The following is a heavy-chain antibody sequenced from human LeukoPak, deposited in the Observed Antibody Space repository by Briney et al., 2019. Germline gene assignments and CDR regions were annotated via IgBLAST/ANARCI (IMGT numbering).Heavy chain of an antibody. V-gene: IGHV3-48*03. CDR1: GFTFSSYK. D-gene: IGHD6-19*01. J-gene: IGHJ4*02. Sequence: GGSLRLSCAASGFTFSSYKMHWVRQAPGKGLEWVSYISSSGDTIYYADSVKGRFTISRDNAKDSLYLQMNGLRAEDTAIYNCAGESGSGWTFDYWGQGTLVTVSS. CDR2: ISSSGDTI. CDR3: AGESGSGWTFDY.